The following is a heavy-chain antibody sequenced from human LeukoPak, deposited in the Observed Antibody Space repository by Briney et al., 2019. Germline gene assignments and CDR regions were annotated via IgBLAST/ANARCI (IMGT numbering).Heavy chain of an antibody. D-gene: IGHD6-13*01. Sequence: GSLRLSCAVPGFTVSTYWMDWVRQAPGKGLVWVSRINSDGTATTYADSVKGRFTISRDNAKNTLYLQMNSLRAEDTAVYYCARGAAGFDYWGQGTLVTVSS. CDR2: INSDGTAT. CDR3: ARGAAGFDY. J-gene: IGHJ4*02. CDR1: GFTVSTYW. V-gene: IGHV3-74*01.